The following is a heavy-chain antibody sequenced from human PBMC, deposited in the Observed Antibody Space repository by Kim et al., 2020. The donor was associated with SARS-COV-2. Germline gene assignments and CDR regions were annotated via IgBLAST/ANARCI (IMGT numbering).Heavy chain of an antibody. CDR1: GFIFSDYS. V-gene: IGHV3-48*02. D-gene: IGHD3-22*01. Sequence: GGSLRLSCAASGFIFSDYSMNWVRQAPGKGLELISYISVSSRTIYYADSVKGRFTISRDNAKNSLYLQMNSLRDDDTAVYYCARDRRGLGVVITQYYFDFWGQGTLVTVSS. CDR3: ARDRRGLGVVITQYYFDF. CDR2: ISVSSRTI. J-gene: IGHJ4*02.